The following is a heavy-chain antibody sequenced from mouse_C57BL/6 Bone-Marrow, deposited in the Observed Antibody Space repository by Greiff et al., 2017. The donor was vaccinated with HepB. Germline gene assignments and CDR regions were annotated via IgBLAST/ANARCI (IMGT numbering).Heavy chain of an antibody. J-gene: IGHJ1*03. D-gene: IGHD1-1*01. Sequence: QVQLQQPGAELVKPGASVKLSCKASGYTFTSYWMHWVKQRPGQGLEWIGMIHPNSGSTNYNEKFKSKATLTVDKSSSTAYMQLSSLTSEDSAVYYCARSFVVYYYGSSHWYFDVWGTGTPIPVSS. CDR3: ARSFVVYYYGSSHWYFDV. CDR2: IHPNSGST. CDR1: GYTFTSYW. V-gene: IGHV1-64*01.